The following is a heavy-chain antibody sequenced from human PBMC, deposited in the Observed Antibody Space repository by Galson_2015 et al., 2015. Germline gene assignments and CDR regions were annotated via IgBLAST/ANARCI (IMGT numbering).Heavy chain of an antibody. Sequence: SLRLSCAASGFIFSDYYMTWIRQAPGKGLEWVSYISSRSTYTSNADSAKGRFTISRDSAKNLLYLQMNSLRVEDTAVYYCARAAFAGDGTPFDSWGQGTLVAVSS. J-gene: IGHJ4*02. D-gene: IGHD6-13*01. V-gene: IGHV3-11*06. CDR1: GFIFSDYY. CDR3: ARAAFAGDGTPFDS. CDR2: ISSRSTYT.